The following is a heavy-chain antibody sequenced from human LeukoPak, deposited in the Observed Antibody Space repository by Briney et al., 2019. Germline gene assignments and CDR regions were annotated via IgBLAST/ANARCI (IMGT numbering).Heavy chain of an antibody. CDR3: ARDRLNLLEWLLSAFDY. J-gene: IGHJ4*02. CDR2: ISAYNGNT. CDR1: GYTFTSYG. D-gene: IGHD3-3*01. Sequence: ASVKVSCKASGYTFTSYGISWVRQAPGQGLEWMGWISAYNGNTNHAQKLQGRVTMTTDTSTSTAYMELRSLRSDDTAVYYCARDRLNLLEWLLSAFDYWGQGTLVTVSS. V-gene: IGHV1-18*01.